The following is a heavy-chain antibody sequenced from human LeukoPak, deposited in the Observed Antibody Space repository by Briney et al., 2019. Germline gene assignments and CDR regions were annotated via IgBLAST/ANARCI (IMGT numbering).Heavy chain of an antibody. CDR1: GGPISSGGYS. Sequence: SETLSLTCAVSGGPISSGGYSGSWSRQPPGKGLEWIGYVYHSGRAYYNPSLKSRVTISVVRSKNQFSLKLSSVTAADTAVYYCARVNRGGDCYPDYYYYYGMDVWGQGTTVTVSS. V-gene: IGHV4-30-2*01. D-gene: IGHD2-21*02. CDR2: VYHSGRA. CDR3: ARVNRGGDCYPDYYYYYGMDV. J-gene: IGHJ6*02.